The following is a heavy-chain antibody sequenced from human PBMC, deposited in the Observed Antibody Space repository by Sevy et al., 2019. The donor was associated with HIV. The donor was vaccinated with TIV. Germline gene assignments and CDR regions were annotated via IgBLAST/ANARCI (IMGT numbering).Heavy chain of an antibody. J-gene: IGHJ4*02. CDR3: ARGQWLPVFDF. CDR1: GGYNSYYY. D-gene: IGHD3-22*01. Sequence: SETLSLTCTVSGGYNSYYYWTWIRQTPGKGLEWLGYIYHSGSTSYNPSLKTRVTISQDTSKSQFSLKLNSMTAADTAVYYCARGQWLPVFDFWGQGVLVTVSS. V-gene: IGHV4-59*01. CDR2: IYHSGST.